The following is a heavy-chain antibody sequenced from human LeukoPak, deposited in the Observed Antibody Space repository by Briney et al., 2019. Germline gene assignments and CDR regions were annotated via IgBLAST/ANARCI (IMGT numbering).Heavy chain of an antibody. V-gene: IGHV3-7*01. CDR3: ARDHYSNSYYFDY. Sequence: GGSLRLSCAASGFTFSSYWMSWVRQAPGKGLEWVANIKQDGSEKYYVDSVKGRFTISRDNAKNSLYLQMNSLRAEDTAVYYCARDHYSNSYYFDYWGQGTLVTVSS. J-gene: IGHJ4*02. CDR1: GFTFSSYW. CDR2: IKQDGSEK. D-gene: IGHD4-11*01.